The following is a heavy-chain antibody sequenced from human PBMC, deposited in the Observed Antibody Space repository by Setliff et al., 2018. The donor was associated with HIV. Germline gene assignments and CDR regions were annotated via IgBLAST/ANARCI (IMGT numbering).Heavy chain of an antibody. V-gene: IGHV3-23*01. J-gene: IGHJ4*02. CDR2: ISGSASST. CDR3: AKVSSGVDY. CDR1: GFTFSSYW. D-gene: IGHD3-22*01. Sequence: PGGSLRLSCAASGFTFSSYWMTWVRQAPGKGLEWVSAISGSASSTYYADSVKGRFTISRDNSKNTLYLQMNSLRAEDTAVYYCAKVSSGVDYWGQGTLVTVSS.